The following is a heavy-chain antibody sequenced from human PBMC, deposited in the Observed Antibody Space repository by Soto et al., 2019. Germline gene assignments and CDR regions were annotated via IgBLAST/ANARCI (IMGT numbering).Heavy chain of an antibody. CDR2: ISYNGGST. Sequence: GGSLRLSCSASGFIFSSYVMHWVRRAPGKGLEYVPGISYNGGSTYYADSVKGRFTVSRDNSKNTLYLQMSSLRAEDTAVYYCAKYYDSSGYYSRPSYFDYWGQGTLVTVSS. CDR3: AKYYDSSGYYSRPSYFDY. CDR1: GFIFSSYV. J-gene: IGHJ4*02. D-gene: IGHD3-22*01. V-gene: IGHV3-64D*06.